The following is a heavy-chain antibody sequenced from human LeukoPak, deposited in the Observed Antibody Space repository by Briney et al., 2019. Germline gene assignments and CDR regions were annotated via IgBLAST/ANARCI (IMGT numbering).Heavy chain of an antibody. D-gene: IGHD3-10*01. CDR3: ARDVNPYYYGSGRNGKAFDI. Sequence: SETLSLTCAVSGGSISSSNWWSWVRQPPGKGLEWIGEIYHSGSTNYNPSLKSRVTISVDKSKNQFPLKLSSVTAADTAVYYCARDVNPYYYGSGRNGKAFDIWGQGTMVTVSS. CDR1: GGSISSSNW. CDR2: IYHSGST. V-gene: IGHV4-4*02. J-gene: IGHJ3*02.